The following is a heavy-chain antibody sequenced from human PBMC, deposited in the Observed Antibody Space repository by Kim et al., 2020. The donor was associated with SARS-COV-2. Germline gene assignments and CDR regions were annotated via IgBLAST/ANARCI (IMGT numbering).Heavy chain of an antibody. CDR2: VFITGSA. J-gene: IGHJ4*02. D-gene: IGHD6-13*01. CDR1: RASINTYSYY. CDR3: TRHPHSSSLLFDF. Sequence: SETLSLTCTVSRASINTYSYYWGWIRQSPGRGLDWIGSVFITGSAYRNPALESRVTLSVDTSKNQFSLNLTSVTAADTAIYYCTRHPHSSSLLFDFWDQG. V-gene: IGHV4-39*01.